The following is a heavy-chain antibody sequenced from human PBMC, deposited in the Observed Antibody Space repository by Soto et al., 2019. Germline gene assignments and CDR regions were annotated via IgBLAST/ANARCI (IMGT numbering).Heavy chain of an antibody. Sequence: PGGSLRLSCAAAGVTFSTYAMTWVRQTPGKGLEWVSSISASGGSTNYADSVKGRFTISRDHSKNTLYLQMNSLRIEDTAVYYCAKDRAFQLNWFDPWGQGTLVTVSS. CDR1: GVTFSTYA. CDR2: ISASGGST. J-gene: IGHJ5*02. CDR3: AKDRAFQLNWFDP. V-gene: IGHV3-23*01. D-gene: IGHD1-1*01.